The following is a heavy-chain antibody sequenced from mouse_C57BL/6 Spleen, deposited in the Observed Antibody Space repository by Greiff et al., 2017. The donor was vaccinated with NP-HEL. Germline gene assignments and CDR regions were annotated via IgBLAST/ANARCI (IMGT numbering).Heavy chain of an antibody. J-gene: IGHJ3*01. Sequence: DVQLVESGGDLVKPGGSLKLSCAASGFTFSSYGMSWVRQTPDKRLEWVATISSGGSYTYYPDSVKGRFTISRDNAKNTLYLQMSSLKSEDTAMYYCARRRDGYFAYWGQGTLVTVSA. CDR2: ISSGGSYT. D-gene: IGHD2-3*01. V-gene: IGHV5-6*01. CDR3: ARRRDGYFAY. CDR1: GFTFSSYG.